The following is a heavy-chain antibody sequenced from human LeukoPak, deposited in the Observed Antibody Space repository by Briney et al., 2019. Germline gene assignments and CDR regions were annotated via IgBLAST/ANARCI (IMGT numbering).Heavy chain of an antibody. J-gene: IGHJ4*02. D-gene: IGHD6-19*01. V-gene: IGHV1-69*05. CDR3: ARDFWGRAGKNDY. CDR1: GGTFSNYA. CDR2: FTPIFRST. Sequence: GASVKVSCKASGGTFSNYAITWLRLAPGQGLEWMGGFTPIFRSTDYAQKFQGRVSITTDESTNTAYMDLSRLKSHDPAVYYFARDFWGRAGKNDYWGQGTLVTVSS.